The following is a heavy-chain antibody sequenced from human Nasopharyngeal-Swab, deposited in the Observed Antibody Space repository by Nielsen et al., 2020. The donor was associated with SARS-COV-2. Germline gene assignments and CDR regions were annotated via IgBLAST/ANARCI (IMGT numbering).Heavy chain of an antibody. Sequence: GESLTISCAASGFTFSSYGMHWVRQAPGKGLEWVAVIWYDGSNKYYADSVKGRFTISRDNSKNTLYLQMNSLRAEDTAVYYCARDLMYGSGSRMDVWGQGTTVTVSS. CDR1: GFTFSSYG. D-gene: IGHD3-10*01. V-gene: IGHV3-33*01. CDR3: ARDLMYGSGSRMDV. CDR2: IWYDGSNK. J-gene: IGHJ6*02.